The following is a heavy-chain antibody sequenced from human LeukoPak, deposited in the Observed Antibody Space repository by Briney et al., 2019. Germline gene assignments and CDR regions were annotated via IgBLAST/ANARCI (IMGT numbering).Heavy chain of an antibody. D-gene: IGHD6-13*01. CDR2: IWYDGSNR. CDR3: AKSFGYSRSWFDN. V-gene: IGHV3-33*06. Sequence: PGGSLRLSCAASGFTFSSFGMHWVRQAPGKGLEWVAVIWYDGSNRYYADSVKGRFTISRDNSKSTLYLQMSSLSAEDTAVYYCAKSFGYSRSWFDNWGQGTLVTVSS. CDR1: GFTFSSFG. J-gene: IGHJ4*02.